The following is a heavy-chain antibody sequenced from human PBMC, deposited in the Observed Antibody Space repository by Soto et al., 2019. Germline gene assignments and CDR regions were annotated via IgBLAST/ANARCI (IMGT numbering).Heavy chain of an antibody. D-gene: IGHD3-3*01. V-gene: IGHV3-33*01. CDR1: GFTFSSYG. Sequence: GGSLRLSCTASGFTFSSYGLHWVRQAPGKGLEWVAIIWYDGSNKYYADSVKGRFTISRDNSKNALYLQMNSLRAEDTAVYYCARVSRSGYYPKYWGQGTLVTVSS. CDR3: ARVSRSGYYPKY. CDR2: IWYDGSNK. J-gene: IGHJ4*02.